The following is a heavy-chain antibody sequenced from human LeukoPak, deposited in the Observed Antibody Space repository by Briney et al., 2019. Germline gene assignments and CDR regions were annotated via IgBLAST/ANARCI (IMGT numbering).Heavy chain of an antibody. J-gene: IGHJ4*02. D-gene: IGHD2-15*01. Sequence: GGSLRLSCAASGFTFSNAWMSWVRQAPGKGLEWVGRIKSKTDGGTTDYAAPVKGRFTISRDDSKNTLYLQMNSLKTEDTAVYYCTTDSLRGGGTFDYWGQGTLVTVSS. CDR3: TTDSLRGGGTFDY. CDR1: GFTFSNAW. CDR2: IKSKTDGGTT. V-gene: IGHV3-15*01.